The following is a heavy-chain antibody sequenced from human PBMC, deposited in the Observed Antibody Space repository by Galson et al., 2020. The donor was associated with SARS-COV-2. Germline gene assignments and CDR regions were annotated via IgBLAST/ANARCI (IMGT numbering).Heavy chain of an antibody. CDR1: GFAFNTYA. CDR2: IRSDGGDM. CDR3: ARGGDRGTYFDH. J-gene: IGHJ4*02. V-gene: IGHV3-30*02. Sequence: SLRLSCAASGFAFNTYAMHWVRQAPGKGLEWVAYIRSDGGDMYYGDSVQGRFTISRDDSENTLKLEMNSLRPDDTAVYYCARGGDRGTYFDHWGQGTLVIVSS. D-gene: IGHD1-26*01.